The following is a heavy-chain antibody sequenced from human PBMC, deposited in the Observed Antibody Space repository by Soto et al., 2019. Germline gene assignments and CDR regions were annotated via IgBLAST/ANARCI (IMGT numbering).Heavy chain of an antibody. J-gene: IGHJ4*02. V-gene: IGHV3-33*01. CDR3: ARMGYSSSSMDY. D-gene: IGHD6-6*01. CDR1: GFTFSSYG. Sequence: GGSLRLSCAASGFTFSSYGMHWVRQAPGKGLEWVAVIWYDGSNKYYADSAKGRFTISRDNSKNTLYLQMNSLRAEDTAVYYCARMGYSSSSMDYWGQGTLVTVSS. CDR2: IWYDGSNK.